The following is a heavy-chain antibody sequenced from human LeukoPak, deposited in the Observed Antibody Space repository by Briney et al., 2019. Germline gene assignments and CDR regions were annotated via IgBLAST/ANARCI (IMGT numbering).Heavy chain of an antibody. Sequence: GGSLRLSCAASGFTFNSHAMTWVRQAPGKSLEWVSTISGSGGSTYYADSAKGRFTISRDNSKNALYLQMNSLRAEDTAVYYCARDRTKMVRGVIDNWFDPWGQGTLVTVSS. CDR2: ISGSGGST. CDR1: GFTFNSHA. D-gene: IGHD3-10*01. V-gene: IGHV3-23*01. CDR3: ARDRTKMVRGVIDNWFDP. J-gene: IGHJ5*02.